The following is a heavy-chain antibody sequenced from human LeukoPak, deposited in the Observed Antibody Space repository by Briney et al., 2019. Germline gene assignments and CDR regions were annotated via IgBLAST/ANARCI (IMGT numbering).Heavy chain of an antibody. D-gene: IGHD6-19*01. CDR3: ARVKEEYSSGWYMIFDY. V-gene: IGHV4-59*01. J-gene: IGHJ4*02. CDR2: IYYSGST. CDR1: GGSISSYY. Sequence: PSETLSLTCTVSGGSISSYYWSWIRQPPGKGLEWIGYIYYSGSTNYNPSLKSRVTISVDTSKNQFSLKLSSVTAADTAVYYCARVKEEYSSGWYMIFDYWGQGTLVTVSS.